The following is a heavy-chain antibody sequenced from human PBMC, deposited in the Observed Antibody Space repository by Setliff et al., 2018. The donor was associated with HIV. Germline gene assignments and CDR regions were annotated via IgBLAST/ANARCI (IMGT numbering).Heavy chain of an antibody. J-gene: IGHJ4*02. CDR2: IQNDGSAT. D-gene: IGHD1-26*01. Sequence: GVLKISCKVSGFSFSDYWMHWVRRVPGKGLVWVSRIQNDGSATWYADSGKGRFTISRDNARNTLYLQMNSLRADDTGVYYCAREGSDHGTYYFDYWGQGTPVTVSS. CDR3: AREGSDHGTYYFDY. CDR1: GFSFSDYW. V-gene: IGHV3-74*01.